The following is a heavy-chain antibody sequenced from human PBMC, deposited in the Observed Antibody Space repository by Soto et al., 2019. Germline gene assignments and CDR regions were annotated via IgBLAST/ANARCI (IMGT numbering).Heavy chain of an antibody. CDR1: GFTFSSYA. D-gene: IGHD3-16*01. CDR2: ISYDGSNK. V-gene: IGHV3-30-3*01. Sequence: QVQLVESGGGVVQPGRSLRLSCAASGFTFSSYAMHWVRQAPGKGLEWVAVISYDGSNKYYADSVKGRFTISRDNSKNXXYLQMNSLRAEDTAVYYCAREGEDKQNYYYYGMDVWGQGTTVTVSS. J-gene: IGHJ6*02. CDR3: AREGEDKQNYYYYGMDV.